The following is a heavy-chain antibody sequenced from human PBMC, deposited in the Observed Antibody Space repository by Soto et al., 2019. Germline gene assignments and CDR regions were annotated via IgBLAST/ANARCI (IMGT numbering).Heavy chain of an antibody. CDR2: INPNFGSA. V-gene: IGHV1-69*01. Sequence: QVRVVQSGAEVRKPGSSVKVSCTASGDPSSYSAIGRLRQAPGQGLEWMGGINPNFGSAIYAQKFQGRTTITAHYMELNDLRSEDTAIYFCATYYTAVAYFENWGQGTLVTVSS. CDR1: GDPSSYSA. J-gene: IGHJ4*02. CDR3: ATYYTAVAYFEN. D-gene: IGHD5-18*01.